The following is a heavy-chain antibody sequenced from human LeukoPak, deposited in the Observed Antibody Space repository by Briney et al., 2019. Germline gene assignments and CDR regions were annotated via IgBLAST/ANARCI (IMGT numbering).Heavy chain of an antibody. J-gene: IGHJ6*03. CDR2: IYSGGST. CDR1: EFSVSSNY. V-gene: IGHV3-66*01. D-gene: IGHD2-2*01. Sequence: GGSLRLSCAASEFSVSSNYMTWVRQAPGKGLEWVSLIYSGGSTYYADSVKGRFTISRDNAKNSLYLQMNSLRAEDTAVYYCARGSYCSSTSCYSYYYYYMDVWGKGTTVTVSS. CDR3: ARGSYCSSTSCYSYYYYYMDV.